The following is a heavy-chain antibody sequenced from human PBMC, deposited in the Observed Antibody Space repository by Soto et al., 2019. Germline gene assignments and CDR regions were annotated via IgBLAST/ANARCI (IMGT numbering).Heavy chain of an antibody. CDR1: GGSISSGGYY. V-gene: IGHV4-31*03. CDR3: ARYCTNGVCMGNYYFDY. CDR2: IYYSEST. Sequence: PSETLSLTCTVSGGSISSGGYYWSWIRQHPGKGLEWIGYIYYSESTYYNPSLKSRVTISVDTSKNQFSLKLSSVTAADTAVYYCARYCTNGVCMGNYYFDYWGQGTLVTVSS. D-gene: IGHD2-8*01. J-gene: IGHJ4*02.